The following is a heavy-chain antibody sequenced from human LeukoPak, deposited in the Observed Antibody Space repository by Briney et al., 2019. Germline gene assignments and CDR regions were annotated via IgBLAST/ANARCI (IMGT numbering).Heavy chain of an antibody. D-gene: IGHD6-19*01. CDR1: GFTFSSYA. CDR3: AKDRKGAVASDYYYYMDV. J-gene: IGHJ6*03. CDR2: ISGSGGST. Sequence: GGSLRLSCAASGFTFSSYAMSWVRQAPGKGLEWVSAISGSGGSTYYADSVKGRFTISRDNSKNTLYLQMNSLRAEDTAVYYCAKDRKGAVASDYYYYMDVWGKGTTVTVSS. V-gene: IGHV3-23*01.